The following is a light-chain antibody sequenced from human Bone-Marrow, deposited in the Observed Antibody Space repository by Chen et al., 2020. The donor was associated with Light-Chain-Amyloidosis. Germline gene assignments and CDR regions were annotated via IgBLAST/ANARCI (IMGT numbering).Light chain of an antibody. CDR2: GSS. CDR1: QTISSNY. Sequence: EIVLTQSPGTLSLSPGEGANLSCRASQTISSNYLTWYQQKFGQAPRLLIYGSSSRATGIPDRFTASGSGTVFTLTITRLEPEDFAMYYCQQYGTSPLTFGGGTTVEIK. CDR3: QQYGTSPLT. J-gene: IGKJ4*01. V-gene: IGKV3-20*01.